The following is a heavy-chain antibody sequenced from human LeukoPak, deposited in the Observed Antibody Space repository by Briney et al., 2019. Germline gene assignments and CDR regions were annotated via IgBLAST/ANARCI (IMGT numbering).Heavy chain of an antibody. J-gene: IGHJ5*02. CDR2: ISHSGST. V-gene: IGHV4-34*01. D-gene: IGHD3-3*01. CDR3: ARDRKYLRFLAP. CDR1: GGTLCAFY. Sequence: KPSETLSLTCAVYGGTLCAFYWGWVRPPPREGLGWIGEISHSGSTNYNPSVKSRVTMSVDTSKNQFSLKQSSVTAADTAVYYCARDRKYLRFLAPWGQGTLVTVSS.